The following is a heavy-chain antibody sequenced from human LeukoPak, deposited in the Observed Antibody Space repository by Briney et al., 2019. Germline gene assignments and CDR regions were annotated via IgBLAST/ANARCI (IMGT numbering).Heavy chain of an antibody. Sequence: EGSLRLSCAASGFTFSSYAMSWVRQAPGKGLEWVSAISGSGGSTYYADSVKGRFTISRDNSKNTLYLQMNSLRAEDTAVYYCAKDGSGWFWGYFDYWGQGTLVTVSS. J-gene: IGHJ4*02. CDR1: GFTFSSYA. V-gene: IGHV3-23*01. CDR2: ISGSGGST. D-gene: IGHD6-19*01. CDR3: AKDGSGWFWGYFDY.